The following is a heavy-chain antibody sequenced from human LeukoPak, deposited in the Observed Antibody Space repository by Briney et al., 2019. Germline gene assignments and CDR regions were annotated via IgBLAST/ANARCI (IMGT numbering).Heavy chain of an antibody. CDR1: GYTFTSYG. V-gene: IGHV1-18*01. J-gene: IGHJ3*02. CDR2: ISAYNGNT. D-gene: IGHD1-14*01. CDR3: ARGTGVGSQPDAFDI. Sequence: ASVKVSCKASGYTFTSYGISWVRQATGQGREGMGWISAYNGNTNDAQKLQGRVTMTTDTSTSTAYMELRSLRSDDTAVYYCARGTGVGSQPDAFDIWGQGTMVTVSS.